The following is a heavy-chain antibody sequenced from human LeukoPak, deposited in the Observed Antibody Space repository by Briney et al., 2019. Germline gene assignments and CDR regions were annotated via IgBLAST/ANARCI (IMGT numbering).Heavy chain of an antibody. CDR1: GYTFTSYD. V-gene: IGHV1-8*01. J-gene: IGHJ4*02. D-gene: IGHD3-22*01. Sequence: GASVKVSCKASGYTFTSYDINWVRQATGQGLEWMGWMNPNSGNTGYAQKFQGRVTMTRNTSISTAYMELSSLRSEDTAVYYCARVYDSSGYYDLYYFDYWAREPWSPSPQ. CDR3: ARVYDSSGYYDLYYFDY. CDR2: MNPNSGNT.